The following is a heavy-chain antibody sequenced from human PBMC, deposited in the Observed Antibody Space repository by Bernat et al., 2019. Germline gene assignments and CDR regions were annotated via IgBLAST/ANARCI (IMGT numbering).Heavy chain of an antibody. CDR2: IYYSGST. CDR1: GGSISSYY. J-gene: IGHJ5*02. D-gene: IGHD4-11*01. Sequence: QVQLQESGPGLVKPSETLSLTCTVSGGSISSYYWSWIRQPPGKGLEWIWYIYYSGSTNYNPSLKSRVTISVDTSKNQFSLKLSSVPAADTAVYYCARAARFTVTNWFDPWGQGTLVTVSS. V-gene: IGHV4-59*01. CDR3: ARAARFTVTNWFDP.